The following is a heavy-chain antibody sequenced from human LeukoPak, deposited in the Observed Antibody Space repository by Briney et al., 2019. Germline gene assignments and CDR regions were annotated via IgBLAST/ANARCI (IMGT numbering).Heavy chain of an antibody. CDR2: INLSSGGT. CDR3: ARGNNYRSDC. V-gene: IGHV1-2*06. CDR1: GYTFIGYS. Sequence: ASVKVSCTASGYTFIGYSIHWVRQAPRHGLEWMGRINLSSGGTNYAQKFQGRVTMTRDTSSSTAYIDLISLRSDDTAVYYCARGNNYRSDCWGQGTLVTVSS. J-gene: IGHJ4*02. D-gene: IGHD3-10*01.